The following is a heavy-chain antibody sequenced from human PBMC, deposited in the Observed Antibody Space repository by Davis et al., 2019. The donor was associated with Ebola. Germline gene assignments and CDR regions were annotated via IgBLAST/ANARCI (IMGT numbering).Heavy chain of an antibody. V-gene: IGHV4-34*01. CDR1: GGSFSGYY. D-gene: IGHD4-17*01. Sequence: SETLSLTCAVYGGSFSGYYWSWIRQLPGKGREWIGEINHSGSTNYNPSLKSRVTISVDTSKNQFSLKLSSVTAADTAVYYCARDRLSTVTTFWHDYWGQGTLVTVSS. CDR3: ARDRLSTVTTFWHDY. J-gene: IGHJ4*02. CDR2: INHSGST.